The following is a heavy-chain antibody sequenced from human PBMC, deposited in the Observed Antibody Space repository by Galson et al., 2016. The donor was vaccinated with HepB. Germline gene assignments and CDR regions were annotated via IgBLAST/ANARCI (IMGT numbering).Heavy chain of an antibody. CDR3: ATDSPHSSSWGSH. CDR2: ISGSAHST. J-gene: IGHJ4*02. D-gene: IGHD6-13*01. V-gene: IGHV3-23*01. Sequence: SLRLSCAASGFTFSSYAMSWVRQAPGKGLEWVSTISGSAHSTYHADSVKGRFTISRDNSKNTLYLQMNSLRAEDTAVYYCATDSPHSSSWGSHWGQGTLVTVSS. CDR1: GFTFSSYA.